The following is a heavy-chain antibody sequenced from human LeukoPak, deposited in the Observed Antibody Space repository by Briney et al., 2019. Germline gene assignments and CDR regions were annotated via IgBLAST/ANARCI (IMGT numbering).Heavy chain of an antibody. V-gene: IGHV3-30*03. Sequence: GGSLRLSCAASGFTFSSYGMHWVRQAPGKGLEWVAVISYDGSNKYYADSVKGRFTISRDNSKNTLYLQMNSLRAEDTAVYYCARDDWAYCSSTSSTNDAFDIWGQGTMVTVSS. CDR1: GFTFSSYG. J-gene: IGHJ3*02. CDR3: ARDDWAYCSSTSSTNDAFDI. CDR2: ISYDGSNK. D-gene: IGHD2-2*01.